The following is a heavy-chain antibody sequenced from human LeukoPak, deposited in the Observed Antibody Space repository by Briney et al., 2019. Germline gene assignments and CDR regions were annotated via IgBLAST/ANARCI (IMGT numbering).Heavy chain of an antibody. CDR3: ARCXYGSGSYSYYYYYYYXDV. CDR2: INWNGGST. Sequence: GGSLRLSCAASGFTFDDYGMSWVRQAPGKGLEWVSGINWNGGSTGYADSVKGRFTISRDNAKNSLYLQMNSLRAEDTALYYCARCXYGSGSYSYYYYYYYXDVXGKGXXVTV. J-gene: IGHJ6*03. D-gene: IGHD3-10*01. CDR1: GFTFDDYG. V-gene: IGHV3-20*04.